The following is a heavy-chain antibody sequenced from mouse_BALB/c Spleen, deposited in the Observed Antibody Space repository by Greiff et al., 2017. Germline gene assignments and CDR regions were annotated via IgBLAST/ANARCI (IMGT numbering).Heavy chain of an antibody. Sequence: ESGPALVKPSQSLSLTCTVTGYSITSGYSWHWIRQFPGNKLEWMGYIHSSGSTNYNPSLKSRISTTRDTSKNQFFLQLNSVTTEDTATYDCARGYYGSSCYVDYGGQGTTLTVSS. CDR1: GYSITSGYS. J-gene: IGHJ2*01. D-gene: IGHD1-1*01. CDR2: IHSSGST. V-gene: IGHV3-1*02. CDR3: ARGYYGSSCYVDY.